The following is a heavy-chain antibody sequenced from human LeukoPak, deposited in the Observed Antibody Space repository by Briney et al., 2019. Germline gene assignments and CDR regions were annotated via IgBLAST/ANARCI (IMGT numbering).Heavy chain of an antibody. Sequence: SVKVSCKASGGTFSTYAINWVRQAPGQGLEWMGGIIPIFGTANYAQKFQGRVTITAVESMTTAYMELSSLRSEDTAVYYCASYGGNSGSPAWGQGTLVTVSS. CDR1: GGTFSTYA. V-gene: IGHV1-69*01. CDR2: IIPIFGTA. J-gene: IGHJ5*02. CDR3: ASYGGNSGSPA. D-gene: IGHD4-23*01.